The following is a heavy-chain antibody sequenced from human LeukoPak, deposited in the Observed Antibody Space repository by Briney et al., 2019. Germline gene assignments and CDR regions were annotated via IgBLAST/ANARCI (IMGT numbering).Heavy chain of an antibody. Sequence: WVRQAPGKGXEXXANXKQDGSEKNYVDSVKGRFTISRDNAKNSLYLQMNSLRAEDTAVYYCARGGDYYYYYYGMDVWGQGTTVTVSS. V-gene: IGHV3-7*03. D-gene: IGHD3-16*01. CDR2: XKQDGSEK. J-gene: IGHJ6*02. CDR3: ARGGDYYYYYYGMDV.